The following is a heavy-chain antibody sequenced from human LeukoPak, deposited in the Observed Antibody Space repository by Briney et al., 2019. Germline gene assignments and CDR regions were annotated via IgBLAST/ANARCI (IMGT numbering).Heavy chain of an antibody. CDR3: ARVGGGHGGYVS. CDR2: IIPILGIA. V-gene: IGHV1-69*10. J-gene: IGHJ5*02. D-gene: IGHD5-12*01. CDR1: GYTFTTYP. Sequence: ASVKVSCKASGYTFTTYPMNWVRQAPGQGLEWMGWIIPILGIANYAQKFQGRVTITADKSTSTAYMELSSLRSEDTAVYYCARVGGGHGGYVSWGQGTLVTVSS.